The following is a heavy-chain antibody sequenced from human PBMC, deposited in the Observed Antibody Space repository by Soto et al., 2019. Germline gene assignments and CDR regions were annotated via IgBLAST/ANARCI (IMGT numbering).Heavy chain of an antibody. CDR2: IYWDDDK. Sequence: SGPTLVNPTQTLTLACTFSGFSLSTSGVGVGWIRQPPGKALEWLALIYWDDDKRYSPSLKSRLTITKDTSKNQVVLTLTNMDPVDTAKYYFAHRPPYKSSWQSPPNWGQGTLVTVSS. CDR1: GFSLSTSGVG. D-gene: IGHD6-13*01. V-gene: IGHV2-5*02. J-gene: IGHJ4*02. CDR3: AHRPPYKSSWQSPPN.